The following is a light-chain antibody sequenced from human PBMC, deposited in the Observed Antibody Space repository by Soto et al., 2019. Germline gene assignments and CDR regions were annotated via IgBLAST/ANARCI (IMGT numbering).Light chain of an antibody. CDR3: QSFDSSLSAYV. J-gene: IGLJ1*01. CDR2: GNN. V-gene: IGLV1-40*01. Sequence: QSALTQSPSVSGAPGQRVTISCTGSSSNIGTGSDVRWYQHLPGAAPRLLLYGNNNRPSGVPDRFSGSKSGTSASLAITGLQAEDDPDYYCQSFDSSLSAYVFGPGTKLTVL. CDR1: SSNIGTGSD.